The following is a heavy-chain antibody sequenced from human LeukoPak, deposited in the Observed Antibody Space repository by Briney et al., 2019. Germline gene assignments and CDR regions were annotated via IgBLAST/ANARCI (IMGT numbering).Heavy chain of an antibody. J-gene: IGHJ4*02. CDR2: ISAYNDDT. CDR3: ARGVRTKHYYNSGGYYYAIDY. CDR1: GYTFTRYG. V-gene: IGHV1-18*01. Sequence: ASVKVSCKPSGYTFTRYGINWVRQAPGQGLEWMGWISAYNDDTNYAQSLQGRVTMTTDPSTSTAYMELTSLRSDDTAVYYCARGVRTKHYYNSGGYYYAIDYWGQGTLVTVSS. D-gene: IGHD3-22*01.